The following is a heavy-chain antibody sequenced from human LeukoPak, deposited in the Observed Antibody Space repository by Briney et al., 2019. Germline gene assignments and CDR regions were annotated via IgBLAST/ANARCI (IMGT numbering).Heavy chain of an antibody. D-gene: IGHD5-18*01. CDR2: INHSGST. J-gene: IGHJ6*03. CDR1: GGSFSGYY. V-gene: IGHV4-34*01. CDR3: ARERTDTAMDDYYYYYYMDV. Sequence: PSETLSLTCAVYGGSFSGYYWSWIRQPPGKGLEWIGEINHSGSTNHNPSLKSRVTISVDTSKNQFSLKLSSVTAADTAVYYCARERTDTAMDDYYYYYYMDVWGKGTTVTVSS.